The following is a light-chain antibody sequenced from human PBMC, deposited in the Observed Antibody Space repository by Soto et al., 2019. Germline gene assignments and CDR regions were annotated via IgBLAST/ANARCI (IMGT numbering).Light chain of an antibody. CDR3: AAWDDRLSSYV. CDR2: YNN. CDR1: SSNIGKNY. J-gene: IGLJ1*01. Sequence: QSVLTQPPSASGPPGQSVTISCSGSSSNIGKNYVYWYQLLPGTAPKVLIYYNNQRPSGVPDRFSGSKSGTSASLAISGLRSEDEADYYCAAWDDRLSSYVFANGKKVTV. V-gene: IGLV1-47*01.